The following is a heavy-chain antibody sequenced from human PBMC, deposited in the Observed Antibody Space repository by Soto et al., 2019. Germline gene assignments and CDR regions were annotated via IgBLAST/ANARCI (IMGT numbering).Heavy chain of an antibody. V-gene: IGHV1-24*01. J-gene: IGHJ5*02. CDR1: GYTLTELS. Sequence: ASVKVSCKVSGYTLTELSMHWVRQAPGKGLEWMGGFDPEDGETIYAQKFQGRVTMTEDTSTDTAYMELSSLRSDDTAVYYCARGGYDYIWGSYRSPANWFDPWGQGTLVTVSS. CDR3: ARGGYDYIWGSYRSPANWFDP. D-gene: IGHD3-16*02. CDR2: FDPEDGET.